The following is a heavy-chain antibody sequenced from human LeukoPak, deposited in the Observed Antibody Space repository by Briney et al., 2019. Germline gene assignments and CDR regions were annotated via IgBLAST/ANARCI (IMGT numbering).Heavy chain of an antibody. CDR3: ARNSVSGTAGAANTFDF. V-gene: IGHV6-1*01. CDR2: PYYRSKWYN. CDR1: GDSVSSNSAA. Sequence: SQSLSLTCAISGDSVSSNSAAWSWIRQSPSRGLEWLGKPYYRSKWYNDYALSVESRITINPDTSKNHFSLQLNSVTPEDTAVYFCARNSVSGTAGAANTFDFWGQGTMVTVSS. D-gene: IGHD1-26*01. J-gene: IGHJ3*01.